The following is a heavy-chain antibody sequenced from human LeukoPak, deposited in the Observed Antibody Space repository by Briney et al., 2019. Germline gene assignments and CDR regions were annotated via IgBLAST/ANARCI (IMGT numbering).Heavy chain of an antibody. J-gene: IGHJ4*02. CDR2: ISFDGNDK. CDR3: ARVYGSEMDY. Sequence: GGSLRLSCAASCFGLGSYKMYWVRQAPRKELEWVTLISFDGNDKKYADPVKGRFTVSRDNCRNTLFLQMNSQRPEDRAVYYCARVYGSEMDYWGQGTLVTVSS. CDR1: CFGLGSYK. D-gene: IGHD3-10*01. V-gene: IGHV3-30*03.